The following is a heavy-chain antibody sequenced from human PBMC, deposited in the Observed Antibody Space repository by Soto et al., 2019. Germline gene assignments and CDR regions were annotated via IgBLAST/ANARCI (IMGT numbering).Heavy chain of an antibody. Sequence: GASVKVSCKVSGSRFSNYFISWVRQAPGHGLEWLGRIIPIFNSTKYAQNFQGRVTITADKSTSTASLELSSLRSDDTAVYYCAREGRGKKAGYNGLVSLGYWGQGTLVTVSS. CDR3: AREGRGKKAGYNGLVSLGY. D-gene: IGHD2-2*02. CDR1: GSRFSNYF. V-gene: IGHV1-69*06. CDR2: IIPIFNST. J-gene: IGHJ4*02.